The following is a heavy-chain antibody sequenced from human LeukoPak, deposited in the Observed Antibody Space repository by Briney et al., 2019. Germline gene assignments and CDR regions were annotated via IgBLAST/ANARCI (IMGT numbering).Heavy chain of an antibody. CDR2: ISYDGSNK. J-gene: IGHJ4*02. D-gene: IGHD1-26*01. CDR1: GFTFSSYG. CDR3: AKAGSYRATIDY. Sequence: GRSLRLSCAASGFTFSSYGMHWVRQAPGKGLEWVAVISYDGSNKYYADSVKGRFTISRDNSKNTLYLQMNSLRAEDTAVYYCAKAGSYRATIDYWGQGTLVTASS. V-gene: IGHV3-30*18.